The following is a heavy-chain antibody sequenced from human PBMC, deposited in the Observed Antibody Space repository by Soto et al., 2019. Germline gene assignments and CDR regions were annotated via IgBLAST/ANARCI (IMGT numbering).Heavy chain of an antibody. J-gene: IGHJ6*03. Sequence: GGSLRLSCAASGFTFSSYSMNWVRQAPGKGLEWVSSISSSSSYIYYADSVKGRFTISRDNAKNSLYLQMNSLRAEDTAVYYCASPNIPDYMDVWGKGTTVTVSS. CDR1: GFTFSSYS. CDR3: ASPNIPDYMDV. CDR2: ISSSSSYI. V-gene: IGHV3-21*01.